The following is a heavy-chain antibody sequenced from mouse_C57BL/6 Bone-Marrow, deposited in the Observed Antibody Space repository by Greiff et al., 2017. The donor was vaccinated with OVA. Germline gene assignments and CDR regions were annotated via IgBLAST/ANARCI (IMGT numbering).Heavy chain of an antibody. Sequence: QVQLQQPGAELVKPGASVKMSCKASGYTFTSYWITWVKQRPGQGLEWIGDIYPGSGSTNYHEKFKSKATLTVDTSSSTAYMQLSSLTSEDSAVYYYARGRNYDLLDWGQRTLVTVSA. CDR2: IYPGSGST. CDR3: ARGRNYDLLD. D-gene: IGHD2-4*01. V-gene: IGHV1-55*01. CDR1: GYTFTSYW. J-gene: IGHJ3*01.